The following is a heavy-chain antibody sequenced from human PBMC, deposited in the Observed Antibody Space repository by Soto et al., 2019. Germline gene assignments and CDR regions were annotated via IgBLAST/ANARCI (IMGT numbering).Heavy chain of an antibody. CDR3: ARDKYMTERALWFDP. CDR2: INRNGGST. D-gene: IGHD5-18*01. V-gene: IGHV3-64*04. Sequence: GSLRLSCSASGFTFSIYAMHWVRQAPGKGLQYVSVINRNGGSTDYANSVKGRFTISRDNAKNTLYLQMNSLRAEDMAVYYCARDKYMTERALWFDPWGQGTLVTVST. J-gene: IGHJ5*02. CDR1: GFTFSIYA.